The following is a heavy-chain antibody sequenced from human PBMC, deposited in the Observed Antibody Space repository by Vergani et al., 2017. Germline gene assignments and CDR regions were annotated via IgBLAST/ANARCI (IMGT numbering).Heavy chain of an antibody. Sequence: EVQLLESGGDLVQPGGSLRLSCTASGFIFSTYAMSWVRQAPGKGLEWVSGISASGAPTYYADSVKGRVIISRDNSKNTLYLQMNSLRAEDTALYYCVKDIAASGNYWYFDLWGRGTLVTVSS. V-gene: IGHV3-23*01. CDR1: GFIFSTYA. D-gene: IGHD6-13*01. J-gene: IGHJ2*01. CDR2: ISASGAPT. CDR3: VKDIAASGNYWYFDL.